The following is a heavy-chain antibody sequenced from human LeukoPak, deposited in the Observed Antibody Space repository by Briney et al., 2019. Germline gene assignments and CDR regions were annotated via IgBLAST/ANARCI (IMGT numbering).Heavy chain of an antibody. CDR1: GSYVSSGSYH. CDR3: ARAHGRVVAVAGSETFDY. Sequence: SETLSLTCTVSGSYVSSGSYHWTWIRQPPGNGLEWIGYIYYSGSINYNPSLKSRVTISVDTSKHPFSLKLSSVTAADTAVYYCARAHGRVVAVAGSETFDYWGQGTLVTVSS. D-gene: IGHD6-19*01. CDR2: IYYSGSI. V-gene: IGHV4-61*01. J-gene: IGHJ4*02.